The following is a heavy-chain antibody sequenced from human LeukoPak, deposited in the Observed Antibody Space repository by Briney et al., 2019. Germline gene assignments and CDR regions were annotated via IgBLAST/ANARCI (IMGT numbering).Heavy chain of an antibody. CDR3: ARKRSSSSAGFVNWFDP. CDR1: GYTFTGYY. CDR2: INPNSGGT. Sequence: ASVKVSCKASGYTFTGYYMHWVRQAPGQGLEWMGWINPNSGGTNYAQKFQGRVTMTRDTSISTAYMELSRLRSDDTAVYYCARKRSSSSAGFVNWFDPWGQGTLVTVSS. D-gene: IGHD6-6*01. J-gene: IGHJ5*02. V-gene: IGHV1-2*02.